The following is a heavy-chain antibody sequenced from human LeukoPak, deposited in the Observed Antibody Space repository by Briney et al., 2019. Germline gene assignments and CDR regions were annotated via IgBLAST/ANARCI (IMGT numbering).Heavy chain of an antibody. CDR2: IDYSGST. CDR3: ARGVVKPNYFDY. J-gene: IGHJ4*02. D-gene: IGHD3-3*01. Sequence: SQTLSLTCTVSGGSISSGGYYWGWIRQHPGKGLEWIVYIDYSGSTYYNPSLKSRVTISVDTSKNQFSLKLSSVTAADTAVYYCARGVVKPNYFDYWGQGTLVTVSS. CDR1: GGSISSGGYY. V-gene: IGHV4-31*03.